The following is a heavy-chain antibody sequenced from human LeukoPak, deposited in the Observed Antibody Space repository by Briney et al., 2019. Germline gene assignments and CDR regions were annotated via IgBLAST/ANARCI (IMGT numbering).Heavy chain of an antibody. J-gene: IGHJ3*02. V-gene: IGHV4-4*07. D-gene: IGHD3-10*01. CDR3: ARGGILWFGELSPTSFDI. CDR2: IYTSGST. Sequence: SETLSLTCTVSGGSISSYYWRWIRQPAGKGLEWIGRIYTSGSTNYNPSLKSRVTMSVDTSKNQFSLKLSSVTAADTAVYYCARGGILWFGELSPTSFDIWGQGTMVTVSS. CDR1: GGSISSYY.